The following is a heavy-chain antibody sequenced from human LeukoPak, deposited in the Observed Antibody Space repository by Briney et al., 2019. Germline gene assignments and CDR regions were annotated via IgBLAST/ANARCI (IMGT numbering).Heavy chain of an antibody. Sequence: SVKVSCKASGCTFSSYAISWVRQAPAQGLDWMGGIIPIFGTANYAQKFQGRVTITADKSTSTAYMEVSRLRCEDTAVYYCARAFWSGYYTGAFDIWGQGTMVSVSS. V-gene: IGHV1-69*06. CDR3: ARAFWSGYYTGAFDI. CDR1: GCTFSSYA. CDR2: IIPIFGTA. D-gene: IGHD3-3*01. J-gene: IGHJ3*02.